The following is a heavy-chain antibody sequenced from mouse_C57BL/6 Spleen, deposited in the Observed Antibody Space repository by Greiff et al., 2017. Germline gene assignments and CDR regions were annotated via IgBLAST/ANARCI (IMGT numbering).Heavy chain of an antibody. CDR2: IDPSDSYT. D-gene: IGHD3-2*02. CDR3: ARELRAMDY. V-gene: IGHV1-69*01. CDR1: GYTFTSYW. Sequence: QVQLQQPGAELVMPGASVKLSCKASGYTFTSYWMHWVKQRPGQGLEWIGEIDPSDSYTNYNQKFKGKSTLTVDKSSSTAYMQLSSLTSEDSAVYYCARELRAMDYGGQGTSVTGSS. J-gene: IGHJ4*01.